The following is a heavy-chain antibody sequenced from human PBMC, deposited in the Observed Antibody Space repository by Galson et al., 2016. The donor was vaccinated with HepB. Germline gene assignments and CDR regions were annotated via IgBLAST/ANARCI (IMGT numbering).Heavy chain of an antibody. D-gene: IGHD6-13*01. CDR3: ANSGISRSWPYRMDV. J-gene: IGHJ6*02. CDR2: IWNDGSNK. V-gene: IGHV3-33*06. Sequence: SLRLSCAASGFTFSSFGMHWVRQAPGKGLEWVAVIWNDGSNKYYVDSVKGRFTISRDNSKNTLYLQMNSLRAEDTAVYYCANSGISRSWPYRMDVWGQGTTVTVSS. CDR1: GFTFSSFG.